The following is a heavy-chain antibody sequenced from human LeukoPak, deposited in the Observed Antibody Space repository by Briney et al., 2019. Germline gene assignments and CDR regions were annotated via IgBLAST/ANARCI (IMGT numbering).Heavy chain of an antibody. J-gene: IGHJ4*02. D-gene: IGHD3-9*01. V-gene: IGHV3-15*01. CDR3: RGDSDWLLGFADY. Sequence: GGSLRLSCAASGFTFSNAWMSWVRQAPGKGLEWVGRIKSKTDGGTTDYAAPVKGRFTISRDDSKNTLYLQMNSLKTEDTAVYYCRGDSDWLLGFADYWGQGTLVTVSS. CDR1: GFTFSNAW. CDR2: IKSKTDGGTT.